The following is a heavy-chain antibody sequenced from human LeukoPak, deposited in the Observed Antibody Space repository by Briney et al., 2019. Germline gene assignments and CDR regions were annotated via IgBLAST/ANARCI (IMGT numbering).Heavy chain of an antibody. J-gene: IGHJ4*02. CDR1: GYTFTTYG. D-gene: IGHD6-13*01. CDR2: FDPEDGET. Sequence: ASVKVPCKASGYTFTTYGISWVRQAPGKGLEWMGGFDPEDGETIYAQKFQGRVTMTEDTSTDTAYMELSSLRSEDTAVYYCATDREGIAAAGQFDYWGQGTLVTVSS. CDR3: ATDREGIAAAGQFDY. V-gene: IGHV1-24*01.